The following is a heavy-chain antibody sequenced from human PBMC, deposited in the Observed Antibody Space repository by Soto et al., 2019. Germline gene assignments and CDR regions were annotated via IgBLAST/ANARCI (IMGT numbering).Heavy chain of an antibody. CDR2: VTGGNGDT. CDR1: GYTFMSHV. Sequence: QVQLAQSGAEVKEPGASVKVSCRASGYTFMSHVMHWVRQAPGQRLEWMGWVTGGNGDTKYSQNFQGRVTITRDTSAYTGYMTLSRLTSEDTDVYYCARDSGIRGPSGDLDYWGQGTLVTVSS. V-gene: IGHV1-3*01. CDR3: ARDSGIRGPSGDLDY. D-gene: IGHD1-20*01. J-gene: IGHJ4*02.